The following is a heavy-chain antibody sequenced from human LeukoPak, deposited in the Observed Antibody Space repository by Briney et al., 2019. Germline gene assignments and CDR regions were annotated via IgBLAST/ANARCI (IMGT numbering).Heavy chain of an antibody. J-gene: IGHJ5*02. CDR3: ARDLYDFWSGYLGGWFDP. D-gene: IGHD3-3*01. CDR1: GGSFSGYY. V-gene: IGHV4-4*07. Sequence: PSETLSLTCAVYGGSFSGYYWSWIRQPAGKGLEWIGRIYTSGSTNYNPSLKSRVTMSVDTSKNQFSLKLSSVTAADTAVHYCARDLYDFWSGYLGGWFDPWGQGTLVTVSS. CDR2: IYTSGST.